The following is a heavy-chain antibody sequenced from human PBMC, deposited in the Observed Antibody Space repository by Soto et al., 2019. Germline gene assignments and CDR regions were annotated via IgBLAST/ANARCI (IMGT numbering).Heavy chain of an antibody. CDR3: AKDRSSSTYGLGFDL. J-gene: IGHJ4*02. V-gene: IGHV3-11*01. Sequence: GGSLRLSCAASGFTFSDFYMSWIRQAPGKGLEWVSCISRSGITMYHADSVKGRFTISRDNAKNSLYLQMNSLRAEDTAVYYCAKDRSSSTYGLGFDLWGQGALVTV. D-gene: IGHD3-10*01. CDR2: ISRSGITM. CDR1: GFTFSDFY.